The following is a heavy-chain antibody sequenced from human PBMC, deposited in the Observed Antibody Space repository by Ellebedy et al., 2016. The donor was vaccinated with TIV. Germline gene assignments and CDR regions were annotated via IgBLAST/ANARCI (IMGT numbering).Heavy chain of an antibody. CDR1: GFSFTTYW. CDR2: INVDGTNI. J-gene: IGHJ4*02. D-gene: IGHD1-26*01. CDR3: TRDLVGATSDF. V-gene: IGHV3-74*01. Sequence: GESLKISCVASGFSFTTYWKHWVRQAPGKGLLWVSRINVDGTNINYADSVKGRFTISRDNAKNTVYLQMNSLRAEDSAVYHCTRDLVGATSDFWGQGALVTVST.